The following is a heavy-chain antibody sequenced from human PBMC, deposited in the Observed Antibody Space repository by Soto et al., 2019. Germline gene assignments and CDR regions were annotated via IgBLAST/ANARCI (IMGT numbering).Heavy chain of an antibody. V-gene: IGHV4-59*11. CDR3: ARVGSCGWSPDY. D-gene: IGHD6-19*01. CDR1: GGSISGHY. CDR2: IFYSGST. Sequence: SETLSLTCTVSGGSISGHYWTWIRKSPGKGLERIGYIFYSGSTNYNPSLKSRVTISVDTSKNQFSLKLSSVTAADTAVYYCARVGSCGWSPDYLGQGTLVT. J-gene: IGHJ4*02.